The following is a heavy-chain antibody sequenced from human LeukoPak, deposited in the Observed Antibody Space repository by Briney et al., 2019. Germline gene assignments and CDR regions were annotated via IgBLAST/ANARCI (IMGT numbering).Heavy chain of an antibody. J-gene: IGHJ6*02. CDR1: GGTFSSYA. V-gene: IGHV1-69*13. Sequence: GASVKVSCKASGGTFSSYAISWVRQAPGQGLEWMGGIIPIFGTANYAQKFQGRVTITADESTSTAYMELSSLRSEDTAVYYCARSRIVDHEEYYYYGMDVWGQGTTVTVSS. CDR3: ARSRIVDHEEYYYYGMDV. D-gene: IGHD2-15*01. CDR2: IIPIFGTA.